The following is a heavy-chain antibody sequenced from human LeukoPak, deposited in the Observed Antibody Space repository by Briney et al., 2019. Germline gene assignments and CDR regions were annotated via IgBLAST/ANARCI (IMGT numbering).Heavy chain of an antibody. CDR1: GFTFSSYG. CDR2: IWYDGSNK. V-gene: IGHV3-33*01. Sequence: GGSLRLSCAASGFTFSSYGMHWVRQAPGKGLEWVAVIWYDGSNKYYADSVKGRFTISRGNSKNTLYLQMNSLRAEDTAVYYCARDLSSSTSFDYWGQGTLVTVSS. CDR3: ARDLSSSTSFDY. D-gene: IGHD2-2*01. J-gene: IGHJ4*02.